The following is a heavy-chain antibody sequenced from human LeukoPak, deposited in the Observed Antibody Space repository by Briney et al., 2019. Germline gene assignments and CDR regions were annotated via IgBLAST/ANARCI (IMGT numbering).Heavy chain of an antibody. V-gene: IGHV4-39*01. CDR1: GGSISSSSYY. Sequence: PSETLSLTCTVSGGSISSSSYYWGWIRQPPGKGLEWIGGIYYSGSTYYNPSLKSRVTISVDTSKNQFSLKLSSVTAADTAVYYCARHHSYGSIDYWGQGTLVTVSS. D-gene: IGHD5-18*01. CDR2: IYYSGST. CDR3: ARHHSYGSIDY. J-gene: IGHJ4*02.